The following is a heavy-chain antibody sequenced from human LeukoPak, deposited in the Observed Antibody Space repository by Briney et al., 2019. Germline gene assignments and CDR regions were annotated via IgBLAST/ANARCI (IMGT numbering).Heavy chain of an antibody. V-gene: IGHV1-69*13. D-gene: IGHD6-13*01. J-gene: IGHJ6*02. CDR2: IIPIFGTA. Sequence: SVKVSCKASGGTFSSYAISWVRQAPGQGLEWMGGIIPIFGTANYAQKFQGRVTITADESTSTAYMELSSLRTEDTAVYYCARDQIPYSSSSTAYYYYGMDVWGQGTTVTVSS. CDR1: GGTFSSYA. CDR3: ARDQIPYSSSSTAYYYYGMDV.